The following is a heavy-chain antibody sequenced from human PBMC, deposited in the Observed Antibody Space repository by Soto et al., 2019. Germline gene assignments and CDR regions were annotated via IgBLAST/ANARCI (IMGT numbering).Heavy chain of an antibody. CDR1: GYTFTSYG. CDR3: ARDVASAGTTWFDT. J-gene: IGHJ5*02. D-gene: IGHD6-13*01. Sequence: ASVKVSCKASGYTFTSYGISWVRQAPGQGLEWMGWISVYNGNTNYAQNLQGRVTMTTDTSTTTAYMEVRSLRSDDTAVYYCARDVASAGTTWFDTWGQGTPVTVS. CDR2: ISVYNGNT. V-gene: IGHV1-18*01.